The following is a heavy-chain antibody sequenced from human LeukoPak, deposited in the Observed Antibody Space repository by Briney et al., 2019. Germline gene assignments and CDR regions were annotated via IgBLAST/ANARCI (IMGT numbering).Heavy chain of an antibody. V-gene: IGHV4-39*06. CDR1: GGSISSSSYY. CDR2: IYYSGST. J-gene: IGHJ4*02. D-gene: IGHD1-26*01. CDR3: ARVTVGALDY. Sequence: PSETLSLTCTASGGSISSSSYYWGWIRQPPGKGLEWIGSIYYSGSTYYNPSLKSRVTISVDTSKNQFPLNLRSVTAADTAVYYCARVTVGALDYWGQGTLVTVSS.